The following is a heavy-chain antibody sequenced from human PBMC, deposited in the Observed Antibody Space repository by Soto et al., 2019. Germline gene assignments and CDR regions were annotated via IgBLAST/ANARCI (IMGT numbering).Heavy chain of an antibody. Sequence: QVQLVQSGAEVKKPGSSVKVSCKASGGTFSSYAISWVRQAPGQGLEWMGGIIPISGTANYAQKFHGRVTITEDESTSTAYMELSSLRSEDTAVYYCARSQGSSTSLEIYYYYYYGMDVWGQGTTVTVSS. CDR3: ARSQGSSTSLEIYYYYYYGMDV. D-gene: IGHD2-2*01. CDR1: GGTFSSYA. CDR2: IIPISGTA. V-gene: IGHV1-69*01. J-gene: IGHJ6*02.